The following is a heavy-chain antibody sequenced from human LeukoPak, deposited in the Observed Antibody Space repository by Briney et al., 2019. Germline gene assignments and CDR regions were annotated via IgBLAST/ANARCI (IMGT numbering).Heavy chain of an antibody. Sequence: SQTLSLTCTVSGGSISSGGYYWSWIRQHPGTGLEWIGYIYYSGSTYYNPSLKSRVTISVDTSKNQFSLKLSSVTAADTAVYYCARGVRNSRSPHIFDYWGQGTLVTVSS. CDR2: IYYSGST. V-gene: IGHV4-31*03. D-gene: IGHD1-7*01. J-gene: IGHJ4*02. CDR3: ARGVRNSRSPHIFDY. CDR1: GGSISSGGYY.